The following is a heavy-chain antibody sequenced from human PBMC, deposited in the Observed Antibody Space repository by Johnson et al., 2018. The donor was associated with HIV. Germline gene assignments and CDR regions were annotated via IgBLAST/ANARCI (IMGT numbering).Heavy chain of an antibody. CDR2: ISSSGTNI. J-gene: IGHJ3*02. CDR1: GLTVSSNY. CDR3: ASDVASSSWSEAACDI. V-gene: IGHV3-11*04. D-gene: IGHD6-13*01. Sequence: QVQLVESGGGLVKPGESLRLSCAASGLTVSSNYMSWVRQAPGKGLEWVTYISSSGTNIYYADSVKGRFSISRDNAKSSLYLQMNSLRAEDTALYYCASDVASSSWSEAACDIWGQGTMVTVSS.